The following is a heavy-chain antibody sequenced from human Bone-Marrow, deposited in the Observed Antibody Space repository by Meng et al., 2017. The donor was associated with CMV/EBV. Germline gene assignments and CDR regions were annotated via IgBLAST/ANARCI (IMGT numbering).Heavy chain of an antibody. CDR2: IKSKIDGGTT. D-gene: IGHD2-15*01. Sequence: FNNAWMNWVRRAPGKGLEWVGRIKSKIDGGTTDYATPVNGRFTISRDDSKNTLYLQMNSLKTEDTAVYYCSTDRSVIALLGRTWIDSWGQGTLVTVSS. CDR1: FNNAW. V-gene: IGHV3-15*07. CDR3: STDRSVIALLGRTWIDS. J-gene: IGHJ4*02.